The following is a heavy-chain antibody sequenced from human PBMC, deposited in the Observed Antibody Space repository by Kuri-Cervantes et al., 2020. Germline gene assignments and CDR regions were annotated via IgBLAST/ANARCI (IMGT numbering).Heavy chain of an antibody. D-gene: IGHD5-24*01. V-gene: IGHV3-30*18. CDR1: GFTFSSYA. CDR3: AKDPSRWLQLMGRGWDYYYYYGMDV. CDR2: ISYDGSNK. J-gene: IGHJ6*02. Sequence: LSLTCAASGFTFSSYAMSWVRQAPGKGLEWVAVISYDGSNKYYADSVKGRFTISRDNSKNTLYLQMNSLRAEDTAVYYCAKDPSRWLQLMGRGWDYYYYYGMDVWGQGTTVTVSS.